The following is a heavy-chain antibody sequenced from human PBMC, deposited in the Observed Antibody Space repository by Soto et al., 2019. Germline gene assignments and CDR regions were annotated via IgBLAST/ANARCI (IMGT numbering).Heavy chain of an antibody. V-gene: IGHV3-23*01. D-gene: IGHD3-22*01. J-gene: IGHJ3*02. CDR1: GVTVSSYA. Sequence: GGSLRLFCAASGVTVSSYAMSWVRQAAGKGLEWVSAISGSGPTTHNADSLKGRFTIHRANSKNTLSLHMNRLRAEDTAVYYCAKLSPGNYYDSSGYYRDIWGQGTMVTVSS. CDR2: ISGSGPTT. CDR3: AKLSPGNYYDSSGYYRDI.